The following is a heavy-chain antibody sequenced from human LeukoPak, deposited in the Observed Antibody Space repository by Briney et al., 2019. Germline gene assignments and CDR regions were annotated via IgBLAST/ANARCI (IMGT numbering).Heavy chain of an antibody. Sequence: ASVRVCCKASGYSVTNYYMHWVRQAPGQGLEWMAMINPSGGSTTYAQTFQGRVTMTRDMSTSTVYMELSSLPSEDTAVYYCARTRGYYFDYWGQGTLVTVSS. J-gene: IGHJ4*02. CDR2: INPSGGST. V-gene: IGHV1-46*01. CDR3: ARTRGYYFDY. CDR1: GYSVTNYY.